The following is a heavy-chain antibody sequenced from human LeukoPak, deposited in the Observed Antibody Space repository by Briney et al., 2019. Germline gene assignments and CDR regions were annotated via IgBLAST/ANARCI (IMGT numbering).Heavy chain of an antibody. J-gene: IGHJ4*02. Sequence: GGSLRLSCAASGFTFSSYVMSWVRQAPGKGLEWVSTIYTGGNTYYAASVKGRFTISRDFSKNTVFLHMNSLRAEDTAMYYCARGDDSGYYDYFDYWGQGALVTVSS. CDR2: IYTGGNT. CDR1: GFTFSSYV. CDR3: ARGDDSGYYDYFDY. D-gene: IGHD3-22*01. V-gene: IGHV3-23*05.